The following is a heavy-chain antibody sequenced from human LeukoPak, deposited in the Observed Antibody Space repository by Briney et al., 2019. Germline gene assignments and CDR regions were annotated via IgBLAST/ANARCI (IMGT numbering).Heavy chain of an antibody. V-gene: IGHV4-39*07. CDR3: ARDKGHYDVDY. CDR1: GGSISSTSYY. Sequence: SETLSLACTVSGGSISSTSYYWGWIRQPPGKGLEWMGSIYYSGSTYYNPSLKSRLTISVDTSKNQFSLKLSSVTAADTAIYYCARDKGHYDVDYWGQGTLVTVSS. D-gene: IGHD3-16*01. CDR2: IYYSGST. J-gene: IGHJ4*02.